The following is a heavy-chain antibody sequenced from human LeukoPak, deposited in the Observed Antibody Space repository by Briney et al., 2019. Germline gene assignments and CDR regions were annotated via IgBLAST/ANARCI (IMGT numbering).Heavy chain of an antibody. Sequence: GGSLRLSCAASGFPFTSSAIYWVRQAPGKGLEWLALISNDGSEKYCVDSVTGRFTISRDNSKNTLYLQMNSLRAEDTAVYYCARDLVRGYIDYWGQGTLVTVSS. CDR3: ARDLVRGYIDY. V-gene: IGHV3-30*03. CDR2: ISNDGSEK. CDR1: GFPFTSSA. D-gene: IGHD3-10*01. J-gene: IGHJ4*02.